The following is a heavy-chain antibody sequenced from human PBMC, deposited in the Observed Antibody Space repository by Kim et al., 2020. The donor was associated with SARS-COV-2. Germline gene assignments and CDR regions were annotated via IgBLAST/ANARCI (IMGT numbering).Heavy chain of an antibody. J-gene: IGHJ4*02. CDR1: GYTFTSYD. CDR2: MNPNSGNT. V-gene: IGHV1-8*01. CDR3: ARGEDYYGSGSPGY. Sequence: ASVKVSCKASGYTFTSYDINWVRQATGQGLEWMGWMNPNSGNTGYAQKFQGRVTMTRNTSISTAYMELSSLRSEDTAVYYCARGEDYYGSGSPGYWGQGTLVTVSS. D-gene: IGHD3-10*01.